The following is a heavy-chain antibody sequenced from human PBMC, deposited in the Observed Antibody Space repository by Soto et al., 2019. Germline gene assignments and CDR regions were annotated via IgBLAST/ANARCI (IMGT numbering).Heavy chain of an antibody. J-gene: IGHJ6*02. CDR3: ARVKYCSGYSCHRYFYYAMDV. D-gene: IGHD2-15*01. Sequence: GGSLRLSCSASGFIFSSYYMNWVRQAPGKGLEWVSYISVRTSTIYYADSVRGRFTISRDNAKNSLYLQMNSLRDEDTAVYYCARVKYCSGYSCHRYFYYAMDVWGQGTTVTVSS. V-gene: IGHV3-48*02. CDR1: GFIFSSYY. CDR2: ISVRTSTI.